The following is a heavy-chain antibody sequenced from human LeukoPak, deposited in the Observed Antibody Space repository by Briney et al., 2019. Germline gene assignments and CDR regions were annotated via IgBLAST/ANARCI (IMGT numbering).Heavy chain of an antibody. CDR2: IYPGDSDT. CDR3: ARLEYHYGSGTHVPFDY. D-gene: IGHD3-10*01. J-gene: IGHJ4*02. CDR1: GYSFTSYW. Sequence: GESLKISCKGSGYSFTSYWIGWVRQMPGKGLEWMGIIYPGDSDTRYSPSFQGQVTISADKSISTAYLQWSSLKASDTAMYYCARLEYHYGSGTHVPFDYWGQGTLVTVSS. V-gene: IGHV5-51*01.